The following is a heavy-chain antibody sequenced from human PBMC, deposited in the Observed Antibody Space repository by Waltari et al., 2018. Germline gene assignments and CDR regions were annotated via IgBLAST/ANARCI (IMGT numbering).Heavy chain of an antibody. Sequence: QVQLQQWGAGLLKPSETLSLTCAVYGGSFSGYDWSWIRQTPGKGLEWIGEINHSGSTNYNPSLKSRVTISVDTSKNQFSLKLSSVTAADTAVYYCARAYSSSWYPDFDYWGQGTLVTVSS. CDR2: INHSGST. CDR3: ARAYSSSWYPDFDY. D-gene: IGHD6-13*01. J-gene: IGHJ4*02. V-gene: IGHV4-34*01. CDR1: GGSFSGYD.